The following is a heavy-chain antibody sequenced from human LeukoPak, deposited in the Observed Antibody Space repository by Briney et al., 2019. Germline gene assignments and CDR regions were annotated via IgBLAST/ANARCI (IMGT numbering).Heavy chain of an antibody. CDR3: ARGFSPGLRFDP. CDR1: GGSFSAYY. J-gene: IGHJ5*02. CDR2: INHSGST. Sequence: SETLSLTCAVYGGSFSAYYWSWIRQPPGKGLEWIGEINHSGSTKYNPSFKSRVDISVDTSKNQFSLNLRSVTAADTAVYYCARGFSPGLRFDPWGQGTLVTVSS. D-gene: IGHD2/OR15-2a*01. V-gene: IGHV4-34*01.